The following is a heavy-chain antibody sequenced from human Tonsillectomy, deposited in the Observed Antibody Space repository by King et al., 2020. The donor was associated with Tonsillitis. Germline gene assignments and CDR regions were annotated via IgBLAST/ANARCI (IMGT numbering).Heavy chain of an antibody. V-gene: IGHV3-49*03. CDR2: IRTKVYGGTT. CDR1: GFTLGDYA. CDR3: RSVVVVATTPNFQH. Sequence: EVQLVESGGGLVQPGRSLRLSCIASGFTLGDYAMSWFRQAPGKGLEWVGFIRTKVYGGTTEYAASVKGRFSISRDDSKSIAYLQMNSLKTEDTAVYYCRSVVVVATTPNFQHWGQGALVTVSS. J-gene: IGHJ1*01. D-gene: IGHD2-15*01.